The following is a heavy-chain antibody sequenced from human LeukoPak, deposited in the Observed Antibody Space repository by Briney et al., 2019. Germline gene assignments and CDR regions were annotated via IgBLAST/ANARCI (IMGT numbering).Heavy chain of an antibody. J-gene: IGHJ4*02. CDR3: ARAYGSGRTSFDY. D-gene: IGHD3-10*01. CDR2: ISSSSSYI. V-gene: IGHV3-21*01. Sequence: GGSLRLSCAASGFTFSSYSMNWVRQAPGKGLEWVSSISSSSSYIYYADSVKGRFTISRDNAKNSLYLQMNSLRAEDTAVYYCARAYGSGRTSFDYWGQGTLVTVSS. CDR1: GFTFSSYS.